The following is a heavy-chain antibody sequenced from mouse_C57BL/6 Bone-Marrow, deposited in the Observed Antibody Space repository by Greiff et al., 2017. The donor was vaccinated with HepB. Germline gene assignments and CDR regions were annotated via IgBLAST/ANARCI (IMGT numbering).Heavy chain of an antibody. CDR1: GFNIKDDY. CDR3: TIRFPYAMGY. Sequence: VHVKQSGAELVRPGASVKLSCTASGFNIKDDYMHWVKQRPEQGLEWIGWIDPENGDTEYASKFQGKATITADTSSNTAYLQLSSLTSEDTAVYYCTIRFPYAMGYWGQGTSVTVSS. CDR2: IDPENGDT. V-gene: IGHV14-4*01. J-gene: IGHJ4*01.